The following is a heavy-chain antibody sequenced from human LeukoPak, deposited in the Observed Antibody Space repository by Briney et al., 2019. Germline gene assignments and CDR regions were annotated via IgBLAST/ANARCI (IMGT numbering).Heavy chain of an antibody. Sequence: SETLSLTCTVSGGSISSYYWSWIRQPPGKGLECLGTIYSSGSTNYNPSLKSRATLSVDTSKNQFSLKLTSVTAADTAVYYCARFNYLLYSSSHNWFDPWGQGTLVTVSS. CDR2: IYSSGST. CDR1: GGSISSYY. D-gene: IGHD6-13*01. CDR3: ARFNYLLYSSSHNWFDP. J-gene: IGHJ5*02. V-gene: IGHV4-59*01.